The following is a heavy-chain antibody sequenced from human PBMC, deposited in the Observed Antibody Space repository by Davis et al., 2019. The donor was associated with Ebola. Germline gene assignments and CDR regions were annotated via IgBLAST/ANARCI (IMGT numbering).Heavy chain of an antibody. V-gene: IGHV1-46*01. J-gene: IGHJ4*02. CDR2: INPSGGST. D-gene: IGHD3-10*01. CDR3: ARDGNYGSGSPQVDY. Sequence: ASVKVSCKASGYTFTSYYMHWVRQAPGHGLEWTGIINPSGGSTSYAQKFQGRVTMTRDTSTSTVYMELSSLRSEDTAVYYCARDGNYGSGSPQVDYWGQGTLVTVSS. CDR1: GYTFTSYY.